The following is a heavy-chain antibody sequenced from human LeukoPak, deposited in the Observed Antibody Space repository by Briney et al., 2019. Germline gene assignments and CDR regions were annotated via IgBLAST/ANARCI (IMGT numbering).Heavy chain of an antibody. J-gene: IGHJ6*02. CDR2: IYSGGFT. CDR3: AREYYGVDV. V-gene: IGHV3-53*01. Sequence: GGSLRLSCAASGFTVSSNYMNWVRQAPGKGLEWVSVIYSGGFTYYADSVKGRFTISRDNSKNTLYLQMKSLRPEDTAVYYCAREYYGVDVWGQGTTATVSS. CDR1: GFTVSSNY.